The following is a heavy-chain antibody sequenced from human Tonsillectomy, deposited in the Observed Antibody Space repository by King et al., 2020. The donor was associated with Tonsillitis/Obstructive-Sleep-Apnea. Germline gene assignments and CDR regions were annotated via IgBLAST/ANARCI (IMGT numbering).Heavy chain of an antibody. V-gene: IGHV3-15*07. CDR1: GFTFSDVW. Sequence: VQLVESGGGLVKPGGSLRLSCAASGFTFSDVWMNWVRQAPGKGLEWVGRIKNKRDGGTTDYAAPVKGRFTISRDDSKNTVYLQMNSLQTEDRAVYYCPRSRHGSGSPRGYFYYGMDVWGQGTTVTVSS. CDR3: PRSRHGSGSPRGYFYYGMDV. J-gene: IGHJ6*02. CDR2: IKNKRDGGTT. D-gene: IGHD3-10*01.